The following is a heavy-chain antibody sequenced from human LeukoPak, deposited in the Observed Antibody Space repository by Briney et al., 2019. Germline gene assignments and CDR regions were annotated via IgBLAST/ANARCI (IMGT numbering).Heavy chain of an antibody. J-gene: IGHJ6*02. CDR1: GFTFSDYY. CDR2: ISSSGSTV. D-gene: IGHD2-8*01. V-gene: IGHV3-11*01. CDR3: ALGTINKDYYFGMDV. Sequence: GGSLRLSCAASGFTFSDYYMTWIRQAPGKGLEWLSYISSSGSTVFYADSIMGRFTVSRDNAKRSLYLQIESLRDDDTAVYHCALGTINKDYYFGMDVWGQGTTVTVSS.